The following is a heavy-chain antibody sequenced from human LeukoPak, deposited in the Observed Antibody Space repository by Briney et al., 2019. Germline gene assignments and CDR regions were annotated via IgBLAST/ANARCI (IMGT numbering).Heavy chain of an antibody. D-gene: IGHD3-3*01. CDR2: IYYSGST. CDR1: GGSISSYY. Sequence: SETLSLTCTVPGGSISSYYWSWIRQPPGKGLEWIGYIYYSGSTNYNPSLKSRVTISVDTSKNQFSLKLSSVTAADTAVYYCARWVWSGYGFDYWGQGTLVTVSS. J-gene: IGHJ4*02. V-gene: IGHV4-59*01. CDR3: ARWVWSGYGFDY.